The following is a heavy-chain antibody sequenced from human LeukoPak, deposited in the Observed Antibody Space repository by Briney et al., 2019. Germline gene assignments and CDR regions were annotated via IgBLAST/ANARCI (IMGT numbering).Heavy chain of an antibody. D-gene: IGHD4-11*01. CDR2: ISSSGGAI. V-gene: IGHV3-48*04. J-gene: IGHJ4*02. CDR3: ARETSTAEYYFDY. CDR1: GFSLKTYG. Sequence: GGSLRLSCAVSGFSLKTYGMNWVRQAPGKGLEWIAQISSSGGAIYYADSVKGRFTISRDNAENSLYLQMNSLGAEDTAAYYCARETSTAEYYFDYWGRGTLVTVSS.